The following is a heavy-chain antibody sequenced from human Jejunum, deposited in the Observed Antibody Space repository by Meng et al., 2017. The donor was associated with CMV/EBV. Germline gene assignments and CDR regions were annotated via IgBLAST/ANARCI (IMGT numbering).Heavy chain of an antibody. Sequence: QVDLMESGPGLVKPWGTLSRSCTASGGTLITYFWSWMRRPAGKGLEWIGHVAPSGSTEYNPAFENRLSTLLDTYDKQLSHKVKSVTGADTAVDFCATRGIWRGQIEYWGQGTLVTVFS. V-gene: IGHV4-4*07. CDR1: GGTLITYF. CDR2: VAPSGST. D-gene: IGHD3-3*01. CDR3: ATRGIWRGQIEY. J-gene: IGHJ4*02.